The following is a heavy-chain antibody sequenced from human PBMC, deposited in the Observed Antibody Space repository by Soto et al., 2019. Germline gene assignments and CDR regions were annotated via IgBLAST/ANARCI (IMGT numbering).Heavy chain of an antibody. CDR1: GHTFTKYY. CDR2: INPSGGST. D-gene: IGHD2-21*02. CDR3: ARAYGGNSAYYYGMDV. Sequence: ASVKVSCKASGHTFTKYYFHWVRQAPGQGLEWMGIINPSGGSTNYAERFQGRVTMTRDTSTSTMYMELSSLRSEDTAVYYCARAYGGNSAYYYGMDVWGQGTTVTVSS. J-gene: IGHJ6*02. V-gene: IGHV1-46*01.